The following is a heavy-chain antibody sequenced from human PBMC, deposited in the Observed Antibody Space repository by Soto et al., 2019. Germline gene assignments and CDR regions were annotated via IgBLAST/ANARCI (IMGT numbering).Heavy chain of an antibody. CDR1: GYTFTSDD. Sequence: GASVKVSCKASGYTFTSDDINWVRQATGQGLEWMGWMSPNSGDAGYSQKFQGRLTMTRNTSISTAYMELSSLRYEDTAVYYCARGSWFGDLGNFEYALDVWGQGTTVTVSS. CDR2: MSPNSGDA. J-gene: IGHJ6*02. D-gene: IGHD3-10*01. V-gene: IGHV1-8*01. CDR3: ARGSWFGDLGNFEYALDV.